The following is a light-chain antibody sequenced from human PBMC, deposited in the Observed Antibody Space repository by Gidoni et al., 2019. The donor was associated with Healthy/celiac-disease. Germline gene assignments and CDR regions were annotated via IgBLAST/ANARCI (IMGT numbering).Light chain of an antibody. V-gene: IGKV1-39*01. CDR3: QQSYSTPGT. J-gene: IGKJ5*01. Sequence: DIQMTQPPSSLSASVGDRVTITCRAGRGGGSYLNWYQQKPGKAPKLLIYAASSLQSGVPSRFSGSGSGTDFTLTISSLQPEDFATYYCQQSYSTPGTFGQGTRLEIK. CDR1: RGGGSY. CDR2: AAS.